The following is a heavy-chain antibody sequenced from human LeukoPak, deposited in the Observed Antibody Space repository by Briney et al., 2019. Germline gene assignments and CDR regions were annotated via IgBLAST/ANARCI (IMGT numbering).Heavy chain of an antibody. CDR3: ARAGDFDY. J-gene: IGHJ4*02. CDR2: IDYSGTT. Sequence: SETLSLTCTVSGDSISSAGSYWSWIRQPPGKGLEWIGYIDYSGTTYYNPSLKSRVSISADMSKNQFSLKLTSVTAADTAVYFCARAGDFDYWGQGTLVTVSS. CDR1: GDSISSAGSY. V-gene: IGHV4-30-4*01.